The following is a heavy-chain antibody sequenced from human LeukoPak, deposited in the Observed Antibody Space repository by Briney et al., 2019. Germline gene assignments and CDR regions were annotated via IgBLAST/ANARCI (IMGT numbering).Heavy chain of an antibody. J-gene: IGHJ6*02. Sequence: PGGSLRLSCAASGFSFSNSGMHWVRQAPGKGLEWVAFMRYDGSSKFYTDSVKGRFTISRDNSKNTLYLQMNSLRAEDTAVYYCARGTPSSSGWLYYGMDVWGQGTTVTVSS. D-gene: IGHD6-19*01. CDR1: GFSFSNSG. V-gene: IGHV3-30*02. CDR3: ARGTPSSSGWLYYGMDV. CDR2: MRYDGSSK.